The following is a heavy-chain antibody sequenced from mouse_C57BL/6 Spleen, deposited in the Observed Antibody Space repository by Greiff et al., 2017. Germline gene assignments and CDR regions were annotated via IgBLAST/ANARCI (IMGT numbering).Heavy chain of an antibody. CDR2: IYPSDSET. CDR1: GYTFTSYW. CDR3: ARGGYDDAMDY. J-gene: IGHJ4*01. Sequence: QVQLQQPGAELVRPGSSVKLSCKASGYTFTSYWMDWVKQRPGQGLEWIGNIYPSDSETHYNQKFKDKATLTVDKSSSTAYMPLSSLTSEDSAVYYCARGGYDDAMDYWGQGTSVTVSS. D-gene: IGHD2-2*01. V-gene: IGHV1-61*01.